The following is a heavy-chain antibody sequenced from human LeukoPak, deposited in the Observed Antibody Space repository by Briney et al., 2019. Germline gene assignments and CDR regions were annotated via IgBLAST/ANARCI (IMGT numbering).Heavy chain of an antibody. D-gene: IGHD5-24*01. V-gene: IGHV4-39*02. J-gene: IGHJ4*02. CDR1: GGSISSSSYY. CDR3: ARDGDGYNPHPFDY. Sequence: SETLSLTCTVSGGSISSSSYYWGWIRQPPGKGLEWIGSIYYSGSTYYHPSLKSRVTISVDTSKNQFSLKLSSVTAADTAVYYCARDGDGYNPHPFDYWGQGTLVTVSS. CDR2: IYYSGST.